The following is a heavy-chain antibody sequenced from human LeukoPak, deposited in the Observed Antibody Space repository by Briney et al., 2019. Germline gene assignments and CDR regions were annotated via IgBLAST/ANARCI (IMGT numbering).Heavy chain of an antibody. J-gene: IGHJ4*02. V-gene: IGHV3-7*01. CDR2: IKQDGSEK. CDR1: GFTFSSYW. CDR3: ARDNDVGYFDY. D-gene: IGHD1-1*01. Sequence: GGSLRLSCAASGFTFSSYWMSWVRQAPGKGLEWVANIKQDGSEKYYVDSVKGRFTISGDNAKNSLYLQMNSLRAEDTAVYYCARDNDVGYFDYWGQGTLVTVSS.